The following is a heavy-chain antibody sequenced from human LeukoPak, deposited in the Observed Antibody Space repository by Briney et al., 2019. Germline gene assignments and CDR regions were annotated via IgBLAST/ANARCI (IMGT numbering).Heavy chain of an antibody. CDR2: ISSSSSYI. CDR1: GFTFSSYS. D-gene: IGHD3-3*01. J-gene: IGHJ6*03. Sequence: GGSLRLSCAASGFTFSSYSMNWVRQAPGKGLEWVSSISSSSSYIYYADSVKGRFTISRDNAKNSLYLQMNSLRAEDTAVYYCARDYDFWSGYPDYYYYYMDVWGKGTTVTVSS. CDR3: ARDYDFWSGYPDYYYYYMDV. V-gene: IGHV3-21*01.